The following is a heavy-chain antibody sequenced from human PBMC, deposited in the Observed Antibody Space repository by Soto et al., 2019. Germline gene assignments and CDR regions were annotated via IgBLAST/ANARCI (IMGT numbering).Heavy chain of an antibody. V-gene: IGHV3-9*01. J-gene: IGHJ5*02. CDR2: ISWNSGSI. CDR3: AKVGLADAGGGWFDP. Sequence: EVQLVESGGGLVQPGRSLRLSCAASGFTFDDYAMHWVRQAPGKGLEWVSGISWNSGSIGYADSVKGRFTISRDNAKNPLYLQMNSLRAEDTALYYCAKVGLADAGGGWFDPWGQGTLVTVSS. CDR1: GFTFDDYA. D-gene: IGHD3-16*01.